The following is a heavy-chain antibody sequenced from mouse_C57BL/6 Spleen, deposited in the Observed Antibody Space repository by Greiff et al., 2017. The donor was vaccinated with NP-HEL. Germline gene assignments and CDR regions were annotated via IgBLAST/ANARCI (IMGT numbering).Heavy chain of an antibody. Sequence: EVQLVESGPGMVKPSQSLSLTCTVTGYSITSGYDWHWIRHFPGNKLEWMGYIRYSGSTNYNPSLKRRISITHDTSKNHLFLKLNSVTTEDTATYYCARGGYYEYDGYGDVGGTGTTVTVSS. CDR3: ARGGYYEYDGYGDV. J-gene: IGHJ1*03. V-gene: IGHV3-1*01. CDR2: IRYSGST. CDR1: GYSITSGYD. D-gene: IGHD2-4*01.